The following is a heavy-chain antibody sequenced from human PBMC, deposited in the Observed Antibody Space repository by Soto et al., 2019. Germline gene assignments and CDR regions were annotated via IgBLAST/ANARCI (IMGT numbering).Heavy chain of an antibody. D-gene: IGHD3-10*01. V-gene: IGHV4-4*02. Sequence: SETLSLTCAVSGCSISSSNWWSWVRQPPGKGLEWIGEIYHSGSTNYNPSLKSRVTISVDKSKNQFSLKLSSVTAADTAVYYCARGYGSGSYYNGGQYYYGMDVWGQGTTVT. J-gene: IGHJ6*02. CDR3: ARGYGSGSYYNGGQYYYGMDV. CDR2: IYHSGST. CDR1: GCSISSSNW.